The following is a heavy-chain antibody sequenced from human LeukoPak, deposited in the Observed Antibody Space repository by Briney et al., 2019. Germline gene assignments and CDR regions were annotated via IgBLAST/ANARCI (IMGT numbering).Heavy chain of an antibody. CDR2: INHSGST. J-gene: IGHJ4*02. Sequence: SETLSLTCAVYGGSFSGYYWSWIRQPPGKGLERIGEINHSGSTNYNPSLKSRVTISVDTSKNQFSLKLSSVTAADTAVYYCARQGRDIVVVPAAINFDYWGQGTLVTVSS. CDR1: GGSFSGYY. CDR3: ARQGRDIVVVPAAINFDY. D-gene: IGHD2-2*02. V-gene: IGHV4-34*01.